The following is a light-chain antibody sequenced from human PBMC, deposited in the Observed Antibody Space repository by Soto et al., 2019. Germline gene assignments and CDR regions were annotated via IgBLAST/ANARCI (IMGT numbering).Light chain of an antibody. CDR3: QQYGTSEII. CDR2: DTS. Sequence: VMTQAPATLSVSPGESATLSCRASQSLANSFIAWYQQKPGQAPRLLIYDTSSRASGIPDRFSGSGSGTDFTLTISRLETEDFAVFYCQQYGTSEIIFGQGTRLEI. J-gene: IGKJ5*01. CDR1: QSLANSF. V-gene: IGKV3-20*01.